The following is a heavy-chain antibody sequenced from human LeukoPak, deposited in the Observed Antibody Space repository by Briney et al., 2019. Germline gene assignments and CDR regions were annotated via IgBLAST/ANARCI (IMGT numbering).Heavy chain of an antibody. CDR3: AKVFSVTMIVGYFDY. CDR2: ISSSGSTI. Sequence: GGSLRLSCAASGFTFSDYYMSWIRQAPGKGLEWVSYISSSGSTIYYADSVKGRFTISRDNAKNSLYLQMNSLRAEDTAVYYCAKVFSVTMIVGYFDYWGQGTLVTVSS. D-gene: IGHD3-22*01. CDR1: GFTFSDYY. V-gene: IGHV3-11*01. J-gene: IGHJ4*02.